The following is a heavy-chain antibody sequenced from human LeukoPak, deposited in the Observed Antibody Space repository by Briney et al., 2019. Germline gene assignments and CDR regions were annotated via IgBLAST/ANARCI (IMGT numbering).Heavy chain of an antibody. CDR3: ARDLYYYGSGSYYDVFDV. J-gene: IGHJ3*01. V-gene: IGHV1-18*01. CDR2: ISAYKGNT. Sequence: ASVKVSCKAPGSTFSTYGISWVRQAPGQGLEWMGWISAYKGNTYYAQKLQGRVTMTTDTSTSTAYMELRSLRSDDTAIYYCARDLYYYGSGSYYDVFDVWGQGTMVTVSS. D-gene: IGHD3-10*01. CDR1: GSTFSTYG.